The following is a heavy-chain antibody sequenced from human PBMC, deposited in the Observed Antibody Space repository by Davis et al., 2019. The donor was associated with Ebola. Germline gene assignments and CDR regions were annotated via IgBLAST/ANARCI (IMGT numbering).Heavy chain of an antibody. CDR2: ISWNSGSI. CDR3: VREGGGSWGY. Sequence: SLKISCAASGFTFDDYAMHWVRQAPGKGLEWVSGISWNSGSIGYADSVKGRFTISRDNAKNSLYLQMNSLRAEDTAVYYCVREGGGSWGYWGQGTLVTVSS. D-gene: IGHD2-15*01. J-gene: IGHJ4*02. V-gene: IGHV3-9*01. CDR1: GFTFDDYA.